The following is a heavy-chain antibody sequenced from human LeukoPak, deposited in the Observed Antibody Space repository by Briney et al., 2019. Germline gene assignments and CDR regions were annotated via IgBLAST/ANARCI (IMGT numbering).Heavy chain of an antibody. V-gene: IGHV3-30*04. CDR3: AKGRGAFDI. CDR1: GFTFSGYA. D-gene: IGHD3-10*01. Sequence: GGSLRLSCAASGFTFSGYAMHWVRQAPGKGLEWVAIISNDGSNKYYADSVKGRFTISRDNSKNTLYLQMNSLRAEDTAVYYCAKGRGAFDIWGQGTMVTVSS. J-gene: IGHJ3*02. CDR2: ISNDGSNK.